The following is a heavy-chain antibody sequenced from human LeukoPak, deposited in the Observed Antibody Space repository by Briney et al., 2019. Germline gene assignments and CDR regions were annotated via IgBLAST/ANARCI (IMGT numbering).Heavy chain of an antibody. V-gene: IGHV3-23*01. CDR3: ARDNSMEVAGAFDY. D-gene: IGHD6-19*01. J-gene: IGHJ4*02. Sequence: GGSLRLSCAASGFTFSGYAMSWVRQAPGKGLEWVSGMSASGGMTYYADTVKGRFSISRDNSKKTLYLQMNSLRAEDTGVYYCARDNSMEVAGAFDYWGQGTLVTVSS. CDR1: GFTFSGYA. CDR2: MSASGGMT.